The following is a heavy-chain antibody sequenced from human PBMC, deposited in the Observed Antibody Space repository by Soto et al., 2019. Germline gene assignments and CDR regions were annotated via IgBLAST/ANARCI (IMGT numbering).Heavy chain of an antibody. CDR1: GFTFTRYS. V-gene: IGHV3-21*01. CDR3: ARESEDLTSNFDY. J-gene: IGHJ4*02. CDR2: ISSTTNYI. Sequence: SGGGLVKPGGSLRLSCAASGFTFTRYSMNWVRQAPGKGLEWVSSISSTTNYIYYGDSMKGRFTISRDNAKKSLYLEMNSLRAEDTAVYCCARESEDLTSNFDYWGQGTLVTVSS.